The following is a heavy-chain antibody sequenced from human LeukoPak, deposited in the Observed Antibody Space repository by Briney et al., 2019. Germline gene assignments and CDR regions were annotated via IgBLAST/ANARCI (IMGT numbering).Heavy chain of an antibody. CDR2: ISGSGGST. CDR1: GFTFSSYA. Sequence: PGGSLRLSCAASGFTFSSYAMSWVRQSPGKGLEWVSAISGSGGSTYYADSVKGRFTISRDNSKNTLYLQMNSLRAEDTAVYYCVRSIAAARVPYYFDYWGQGTLVTVSS. V-gene: IGHV3-23*01. J-gene: IGHJ4*02. CDR3: VRSIAAARVPYYFDY. D-gene: IGHD6-13*01.